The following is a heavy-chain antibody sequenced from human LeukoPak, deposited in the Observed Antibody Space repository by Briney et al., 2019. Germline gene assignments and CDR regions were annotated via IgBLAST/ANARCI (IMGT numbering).Heavy chain of an antibody. CDR2: INHRGGA. J-gene: IGHJ4*02. V-gene: IGHV4-34*01. CDR3: ARDPTTVENVPYYFDD. Sequence: SETLSLTCAVSGGSFIGYHWNWIRQSPGKGLEWIAEINHRGGANYNPSPKSRVTISVDASKNQFSLKLRSVTAADTAVYYCARDPTTVENVPYYFDDWGQGTLVTVSS. D-gene: IGHD4-23*01. CDR1: GGSFIGYH.